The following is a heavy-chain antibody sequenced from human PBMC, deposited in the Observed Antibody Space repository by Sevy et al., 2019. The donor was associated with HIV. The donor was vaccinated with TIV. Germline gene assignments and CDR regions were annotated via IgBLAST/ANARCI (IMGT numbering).Heavy chain of an antibody. Sequence: GGCLRLSCTASGFTFGDYCMSWVRQAPGKGLECVAFLKSDVYGGTVEHAASVRGRFVISRDDSKTIAYLQMNDLKTEDTGVYYCTRWKAAQSIFDYWGQGALVTVSS. V-gene: IGHV3-49*04. J-gene: IGHJ4*02. CDR2: LKSDVYGGTV. D-gene: IGHD6-13*01. CDR1: GFTFGDYC. CDR3: TRWKAAQSIFDY.